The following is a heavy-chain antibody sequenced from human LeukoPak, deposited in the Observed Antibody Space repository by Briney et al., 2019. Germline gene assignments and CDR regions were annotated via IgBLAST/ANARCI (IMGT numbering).Heavy chain of an antibody. CDR3: ARNSGYYAFDI. CDR1: GFTFSSYG. D-gene: IGHD3-22*01. V-gene: IGHV3-33*01. Sequence: GGSLRLSCAASGFTFSSYGMHWVRQAPGKGLEWVAVIWYDGSNKYYADSVKGRFTISRDNSKNTLYLQMNSLRAEDTAVYYCARNSGYYAFDIWGQGTMVTVSP. J-gene: IGHJ3*02. CDR2: IWYDGSNK.